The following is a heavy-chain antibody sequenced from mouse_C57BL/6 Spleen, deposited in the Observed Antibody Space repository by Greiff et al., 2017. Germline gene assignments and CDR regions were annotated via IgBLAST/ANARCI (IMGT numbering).Heavy chain of an antibody. CDR3: ARYDYSYAMDY. J-gene: IGHJ4*01. D-gene: IGHD1-1*01. CDR2: IYPGDGDT. CDR1: GYAFSSYW. V-gene: IGHV1-80*01. Sequence: VQLVESGAELVKPGASVKISCKASGYAFSSYWMNWVKQRPGKGLEWIGQIYPGDGDTNYNGKFKGKATLTADQSSSTAYMQLSSMTSEDSAVYFCARYDYSYAMDYWGQGTSVTVSS.